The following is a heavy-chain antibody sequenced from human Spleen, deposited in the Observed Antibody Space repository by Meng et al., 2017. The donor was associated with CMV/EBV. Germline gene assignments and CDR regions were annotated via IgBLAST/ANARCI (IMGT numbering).Heavy chain of an antibody. CDR2: INHSGGT. Sequence: GSLRLSCAVYGGSFSGYYWSWIRQPPGKGLEWIGEINHSGGTNYNPSLKSRVTISVDTSKNQFSLKLSSVTAADTAVYYCARGRGSSSWYYYYGMDVWGQGTTVTVSS. D-gene: IGHD6-13*01. V-gene: IGHV4-34*01. CDR1: GGSFSGYY. J-gene: IGHJ6*02. CDR3: ARGRGSSSWYYYYGMDV.